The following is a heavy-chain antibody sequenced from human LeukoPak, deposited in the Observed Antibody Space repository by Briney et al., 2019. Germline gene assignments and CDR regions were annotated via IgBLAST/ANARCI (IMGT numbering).Heavy chain of an antibody. Sequence: PGGSLRLSCAASGFTFSSYSMNWVRQAPGKGLQWVSYISSISTTIYYADSVRGRFTISRDNAKNSLYLQMNSLRDEDTAVYYCAREVHSSGWFFDYWGQGTLVTVSP. V-gene: IGHV3-48*02. CDR1: GFTFSSYS. J-gene: IGHJ4*02. D-gene: IGHD6-19*01. CDR3: AREVHSSGWFFDY. CDR2: ISSISTTI.